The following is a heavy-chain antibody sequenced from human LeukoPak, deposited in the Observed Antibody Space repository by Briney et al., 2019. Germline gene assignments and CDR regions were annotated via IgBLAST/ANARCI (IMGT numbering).Heavy chain of an antibody. D-gene: IGHD5-18*01. CDR2: ISAYNGNT. CDR3: ARGGVGYGFSSWWFDP. J-gene: IGHJ5*02. V-gene: IGHV1-18*01. CDR1: GYTFTSYG. Sequence: ASVKVSCKASGYTFTSYGISWVRQAPGQGLEWMGWISAYNGNTNYAQKLQGRVTMTTDTSTSTAYMELRSLRSDDTAVYYCARGGVGYGFSSWWFDPWGQGTLVTVSS.